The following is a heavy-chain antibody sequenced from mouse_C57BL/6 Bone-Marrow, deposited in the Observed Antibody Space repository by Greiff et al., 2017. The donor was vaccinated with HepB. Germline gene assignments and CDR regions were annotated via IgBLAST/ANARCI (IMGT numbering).Heavy chain of an antibody. CDR3: ARGDYDYEAY. D-gene: IGHD2-4*01. CDR2: INPNNGGT. J-gene: IGHJ3*01. V-gene: IGHV1-26*01. Sequence: EVQLQQSGPELVKPGASVKISCKASGYTFTDYYMNWVKQSHGKSLEWIGDINPNNGGTSYNQKFKGKATLTVDKSSSTAYMELRSLTSEDSAVYYCARGDYDYEAYWGQGTLVTVSA. CDR1: GYTFTDYY.